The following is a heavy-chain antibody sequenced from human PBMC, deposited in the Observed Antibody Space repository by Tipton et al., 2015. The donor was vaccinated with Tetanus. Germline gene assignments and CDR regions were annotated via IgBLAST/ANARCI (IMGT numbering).Heavy chain of an antibody. J-gene: IGHJ3*01. Sequence: QLVQSGGGLVKPGGSLRLSCAASGFTFRSYTLNWVRQAPGKGLEWIAYISRSSTMIFYTDSVKGRFTISRDNAKNSLYLQMTSLRPEDTAVYYCASFWPFADAFDVWGQGTRVIVSS. CDR2: ISRSSTMI. CDR3: ASFWPFADAFDV. V-gene: IGHV3-21*05. D-gene: IGHD3-3*01. CDR1: GFTFRSYT.